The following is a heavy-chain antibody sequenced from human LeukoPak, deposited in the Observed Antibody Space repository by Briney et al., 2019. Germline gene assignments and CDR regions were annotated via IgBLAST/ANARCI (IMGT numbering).Heavy chain of an antibody. J-gene: IGHJ3*02. CDR1: GYSFTTHG. CDR3: AKCLRGGSSATCYDAFDI. CDR2: ISTKGNT. V-gene: IGHV1-18*01. D-gene: IGHD2-2*01. Sequence: GASVKVSCKASGYSFTTHGFSWLRQAPGQGLEWMGWISTKGNTNYAQNPQGRVTLTTDTSTNTAYMELMSLRSDDTAMYYCAKCLRGGSSATCYDAFDIWGQGTMVTVSS.